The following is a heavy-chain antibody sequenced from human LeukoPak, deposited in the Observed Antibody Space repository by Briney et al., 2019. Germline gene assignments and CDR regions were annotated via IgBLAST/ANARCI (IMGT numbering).Heavy chain of an antibody. V-gene: IGHV3-23*01. Sequence: GGSLRLSCAASGFTFSSYAMSWVRQAPGKGLEWVSAISGSGGSTYYADPVKGRFTISRDNSKNTLYLQMNSLRAEDTAVYYCAKEGLLWFGELWGYFDYWGQGTLVTVSS. CDR3: AKEGLLWFGELWGYFDY. J-gene: IGHJ4*02. CDR2: ISGSGGST. CDR1: GFTFSSYA. D-gene: IGHD3-10*01.